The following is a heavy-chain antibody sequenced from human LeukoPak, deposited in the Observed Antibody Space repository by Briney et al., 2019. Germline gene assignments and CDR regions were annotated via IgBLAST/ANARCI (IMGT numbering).Heavy chain of an antibody. D-gene: IGHD5/OR15-5a*01. Sequence: GGSLRLSWAASGFMFSSNWMSWVRLAPGKGLEWVANIKEDGTETYYVDSVKGRFTISRDNAKNSLYLQMNSLRVEDTAVYYCAKEGRSLPTYWGQGTLVTVSS. V-gene: IGHV3-7*03. CDR2: IKEDGTET. CDR1: GFMFSSNW. CDR3: AKEGRSLPTY. J-gene: IGHJ4*02.